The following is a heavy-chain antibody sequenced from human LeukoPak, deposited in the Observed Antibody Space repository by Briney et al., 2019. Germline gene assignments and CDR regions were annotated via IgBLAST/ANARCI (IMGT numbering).Heavy chain of an antibody. J-gene: IGHJ4*02. CDR3: ARTYYYDSSAPGY. CDR1: GYTFTGCY. D-gene: IGHD3-22*01. Sequence: ASVKVSCKASGYTFTGCYMHWVRQAPGQGLEWMGWINPNSGGTNYAQKFQGRVTMTRDTSISTAYMELSRLRSDDTAVYYCARTYYYDSSAPGYWGQGTLVTVSS. CDR2: INPNSGGT. V-gene: IGHV1-2*02.